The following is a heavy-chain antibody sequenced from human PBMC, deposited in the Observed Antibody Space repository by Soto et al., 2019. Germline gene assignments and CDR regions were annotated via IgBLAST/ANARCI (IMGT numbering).Heavy chain of an antibody. J-gene: IGHJ6*02. CDR1: GFTFSNYA. CDR3: AKLLVTQMPYYYYGLDV. CDR2: INIVGDTT. D-gene: IGHD2-21*02. V-gene: IGHV3-23*01. Sequence: EVQLLESGGGLVQPGGSLRLSCGVSGFTFSNYAMSWVRQAPGKGLEWVSAINIVGDTTYYADSVKGRITMSRDNSKNTLYLQMNSLRAEDTAVYYCAKLLVTQMPYYYYGLDVWGQGTTVTVSS.